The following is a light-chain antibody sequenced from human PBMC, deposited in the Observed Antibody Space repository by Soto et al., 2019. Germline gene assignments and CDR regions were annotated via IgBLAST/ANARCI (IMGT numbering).Light chain of an antibody. V-gene: IGLV2-8*01. CDR3: SSYAGRNNVI. Sequence: QSALTQPPSASGSPGQSVTISCTGTSSDVGGYNYVSWYQQYPGKAPKLMIYEVSKRPSGVPDRFSGSKSGNTASLTVSGLQAEDEADYYCSSYAGRNNVIFGGGTKLTVL. CDR2: EVS. J-gene: IGLJ2*01. CDR1: SSDVGGYNY.